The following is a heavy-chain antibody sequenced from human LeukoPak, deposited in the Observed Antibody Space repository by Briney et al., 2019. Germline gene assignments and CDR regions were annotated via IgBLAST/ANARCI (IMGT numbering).Heavy chain of an antibody. V-gene: IGHV3-21*01. J-gene: IGHJ6*03. CDR1: GFTFSSYR. Sequence: GGSLRLSCAASGFTFSSYRMNWVRQAPGKGLEWVSSISSSSSYIYYADSVKGRFTISRDNAKNSLYLQMNSLRAEDTAVYYCARDGQWLTLYYYYYMDVWGKGTTVTVSS. CDR2: ISSSSSYI. D-gene: IGHD6-19*01. CDR3: ARDGQWLTLYYYYYMDV.